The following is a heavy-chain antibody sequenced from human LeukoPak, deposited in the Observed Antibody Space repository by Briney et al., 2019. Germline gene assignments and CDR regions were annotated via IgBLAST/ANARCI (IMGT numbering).Heavy chain of an antibody. CDR3: ARETSQDIVVVPAAGAFDI. D-gene: IGHD2-2*01. CDR1: GGSISSGSYY. CDR2: IYTSGST. Sequence: SETLSLTCTVSGGSISSGSYYWRWIRQPAGKGLEWIGRIYTSGSTNYNPSLKSRVTISVDTSKNQFSLKLSSVTAADTAVYYCARETSQDIVVVPAAGAFDIWGQGTMVTVSS. J-gene: IGHJ3*02. V-gene: IGHV4-61*02.